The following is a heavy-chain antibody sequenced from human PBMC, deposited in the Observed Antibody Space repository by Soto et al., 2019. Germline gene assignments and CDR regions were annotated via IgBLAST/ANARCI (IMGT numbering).Heavy chain of an antibody. CDR2: ISAYNGNT. J-gene: IGHJ4*02. CDR1: GYTFTSYG. CDR3: AREILTGYYRTDFDY. V-gene: IGHV1-18*01. D-gene: IGHD3-9*01. Sequence: ASVKVSCKASGYTFTSYGISWVRQAPGQGLEWMGWISAYNGNTNYAQKLQGRVTMTTDTSTSTAYMELRSLRSDDTAVYYCAREILTGYYRTDFDYWGQGTLVTVSS.